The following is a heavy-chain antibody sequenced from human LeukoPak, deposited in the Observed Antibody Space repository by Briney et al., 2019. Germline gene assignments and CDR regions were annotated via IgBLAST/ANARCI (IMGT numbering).Heavy chain of an antibody. CDR1: GGSFSGYY. J-gene: IGHJ4*02. V-gene: IGHV4-34*01. CDR2: INHSGST. Sequence: SETLSLTCAVYGGSFSGYYWSWIRQPPGKGLEWIGEINHSGSTNYNPFLKSRVTISVDTSKNQFSLKLSSVTAADTAVYYCARGKSADYDFWSGYYYFDYWGQGTLVTVSS. CDR3: ARGKSADYDFWSGYYYFDY. D-gene: IGHD3-3*01.